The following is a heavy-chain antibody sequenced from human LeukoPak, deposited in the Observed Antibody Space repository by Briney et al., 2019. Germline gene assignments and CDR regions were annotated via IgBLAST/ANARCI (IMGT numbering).Heavy chain of an antibody. CDR3: ARGGVDILTGYYD. V-gene: IGHV5-51*01. D-gene: IGHD3-9*01. Sequence: GESLKISFKGSGYRFTSHWIAWVRPIPGKGLELMGIIAPGDSDTRYSPSFQGQVTNSADKSISTAYLQWSSLKSSDTAMYYCARGGVDILTGYYDWGQGTLVSVSS. J-gene: IGHJ4*02. CDR1: GYRFTSHW. CDR2: IAPGDSDT.